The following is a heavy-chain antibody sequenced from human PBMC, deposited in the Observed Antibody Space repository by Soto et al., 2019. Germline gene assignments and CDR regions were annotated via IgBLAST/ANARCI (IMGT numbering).Heavy chain of an antibody. J-gene: IGHJ4*02. CDR2: IYPGDSDT. Sequence: GESLKISCMGSGYKVSTWHNFTSYWIAWVRQMPGEGLEWMGIIYPGDSDTRYSPSFQGQVTISADKSINSVYLQWSSLKASDTAVYYCARRNAGQFDYWGQGTLVTGSS. CDR3: ARRNAGQFDY. V-gene: IGHV5-51*01. CDR1: GYKVSTWHNFTSYW.